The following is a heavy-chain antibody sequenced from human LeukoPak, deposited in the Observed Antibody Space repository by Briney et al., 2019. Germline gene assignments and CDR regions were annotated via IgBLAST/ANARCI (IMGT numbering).Heavy chain of an antibody. V-gene: IGHV3-7*01. CDR1: GFSANNYW. CDR3: ARDPGDSDCWYYFDC. J-gene: IGHJ4*02. CDR2: IKQDGSEK. D-gene: IGHD2-21*01. Sequence: PGGSLRLSCAVSGFSANNYWMSWVRQGPGKGLEWVASIKQDGSEKYYVDSVKGRFTISRDNAKNSLYLQMNSLGVEDTAVYYCARDPGDSDCWYYFDCWGQGTLVTVSS.